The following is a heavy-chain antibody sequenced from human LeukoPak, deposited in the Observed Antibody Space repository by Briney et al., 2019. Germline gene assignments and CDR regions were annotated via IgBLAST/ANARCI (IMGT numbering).Heavy chain of an antibody. CDR1: GFTFSDYT. V-gene: IGHV3-21*01. CDR2: ISSGGTYK. D-gene: IGHD2-2*01. J-gene: IGHJ4*02. Sequence: PGGSLRLSCAASGFTFSDYTMNWVRQAPGKGLEWVSSISSGGTYKYYADSVKGRFTISRDNSKNTLYLQMNSLRAEDTAVYYCVRDSPSIYCRSTSCYLYYFDYWGQGTLVTVSS. CDR3: VRDSPSIYCRSTSCYLYYFDY.